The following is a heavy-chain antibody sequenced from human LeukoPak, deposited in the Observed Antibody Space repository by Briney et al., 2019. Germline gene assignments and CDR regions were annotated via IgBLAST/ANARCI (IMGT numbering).Heavy chain of an antibody. D-gene: IGHD2-15*01. J-gene: IGHJ5*02. Sequence: SETLSLTCAIYSESFSGYFWSWIRQPPGKGLEWIGEINYSGSTNYNPSLKSRVTISVDTSKNQFSLKLSSVTAADTAVYYCARDHGYCSGGSCYPSSWFDPWGQGTLVTVSS. CDR2: INYSGST. V-gene: IGHV4-34*01. CDR3: ARDHGYCSGGSCYPSSWFDP. CDR1: SESFSGYF.